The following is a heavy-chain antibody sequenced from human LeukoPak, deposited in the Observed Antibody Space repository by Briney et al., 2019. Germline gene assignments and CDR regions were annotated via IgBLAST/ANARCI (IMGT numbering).Heavy chain of an antibody. CDR3: ARADSSSRYYYYIDV. CDR1: GFTFSSYW. Sequence: GGSLRLSCAASGFTFSSYWMSWVRQAPGKGLEWVANIKQDGSEKYYVDSVKGRFTISRDNAKNSLYLQMNSLRAEDTAVYYCARADSSSRYYYYIDVWGKGTTVTVSS. V-gene: IGHV3-7*03. J-gene: IGHJ6*03. CDR2: IKQDGSEK. D-gene: IGHD6-6*01.